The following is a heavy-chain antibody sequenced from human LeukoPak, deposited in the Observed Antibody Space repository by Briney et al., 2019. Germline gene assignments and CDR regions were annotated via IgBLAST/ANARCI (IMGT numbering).Heavy chain of an antibody. CDR3: ARGGYYGSGSYTY. CDR2: ITGGGGST. Sequence: GGSLRLSCAASGFTFSSYAMSWVRQAPGKGLEWVSAITGGGGSTYYADSVKGRFTISRDNAKNSLYLQMNSLRAEDTAVYYCARGGYYGSGSYTYWGQGTLVTVSS. D-gene: IGHD3-10*01. CDR1: GFTFSSYA. V-gene: IGHV3-23*01. J-gene: IGHJ4*02.